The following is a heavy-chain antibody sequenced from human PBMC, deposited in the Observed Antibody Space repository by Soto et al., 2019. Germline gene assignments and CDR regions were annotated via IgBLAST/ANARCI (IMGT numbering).Heavy chain of an antibody. D-gene: IGHD2-8*01. V-gene: IGHV1-69*02. CDR2: IIPILGIA. CDR1: GYTFSSYT. J-gene: IGHJ2*01. Sequence: SVKVSCKASGYTFSSYTISWVRQAPGQGLEWMGRIIPILGIANYAQKFQGRVTITADKSTSTAYMELSSLGSVDTAVYFCARGTGGGVYWYFDLWCRGTLVTVSS. CDR3: ARGTGGGVYWYFDL.